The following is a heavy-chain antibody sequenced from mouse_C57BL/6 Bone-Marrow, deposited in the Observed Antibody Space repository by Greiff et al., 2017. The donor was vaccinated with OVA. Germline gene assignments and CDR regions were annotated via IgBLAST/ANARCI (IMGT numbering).Heavy chain of an antibody. Sequence: QVQLKQSGAELVRPGTSVKVSCKASGYAFTNYLIEWVKQRPGQGLEWIGVINPGSGGTNYNEKFKGKATLTADKSSSTAYMQLSSLTSEDSAVYFCARGGDYPFAYWGQGTLVTVSA. CDR2: INPGSGGT. CDR3: ARGGDYPFAY. D-gene: IGHD2-4*01. CDR1: GYAFTNYL. V-gene: IGHV1-54*01. J-gene: IGHJ3*01.